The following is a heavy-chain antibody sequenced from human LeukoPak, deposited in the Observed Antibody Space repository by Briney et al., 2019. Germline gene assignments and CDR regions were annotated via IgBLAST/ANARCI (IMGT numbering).Heavy chain of an antibody. Sequence: GGSLTLSCAASVFTFSSYRMTYVRQSPGKGLEWVSSINSSSSYIYYADSVKRLYNIHRHDPKHSVYLQMKSLRAEHTSVYYCARDTAPGIRNSFDCWGQGTLVTVSS. CDR1: VFTFSSYR. V-gene: IGHV3-21*01. CDR2: INSSSSYI. J-gene: IGHJ4*02. CDR3: ARDTAPGIRNSFDC. D-gene: IGHD2-21*02.